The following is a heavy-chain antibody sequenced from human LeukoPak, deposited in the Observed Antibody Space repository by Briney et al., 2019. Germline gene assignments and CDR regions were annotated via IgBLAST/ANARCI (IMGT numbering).Heavy chain of an antibody. J-gene: IGHJ4*02. D-gene: IGHD2-21*02. CDR2: LSGSGGST. Sequence: GGSLRLSCAASGFTFSSYAMSWVRQAPGKGLEWVSALSGSGGSTYYADSVRGRFTISRDNSKNTLYLQMNSLRAEDTAIYYCAKDIYCGGDCYIRAGDSWGQGTLVTVSS. CDR1: GFTFSSYA. V-gene: IGHV3-23*01. CDR3: AKDIYCGGDCYIRAGDS.